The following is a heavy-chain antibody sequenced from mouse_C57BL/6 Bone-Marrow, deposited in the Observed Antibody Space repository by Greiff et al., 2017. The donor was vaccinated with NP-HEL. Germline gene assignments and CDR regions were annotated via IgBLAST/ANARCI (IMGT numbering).Heavy chain of an antibody. Sequence: QVQLKESGPGLVQPSQSLSITCTVSGFSLTSYGVHWVRQSPGKGLEWLGVIWRGGSTDYNAAFMSRLSITKDNSKSHGFFKMNSLQADDTAIYYCAKEGIYYDYEDFDVWGTGTTVTVSS. CDR3: AKEGIYYDYEDFDV. V-gene: IGHV2-5*01. D-gene: IGHD2-4*01. CDR2: IWRGGST. CDR1: GFSLTSYG. J-gene: IGHJ1*03.